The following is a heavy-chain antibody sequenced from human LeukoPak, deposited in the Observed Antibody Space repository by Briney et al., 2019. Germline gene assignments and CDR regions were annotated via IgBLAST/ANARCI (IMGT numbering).Heavy chain of an antibody. CDR3: ARAQRWLQPFDY. Sequence: GASVKVSCKASGYTFTSYYMHWVRQAPGQGLEWMGIIHPSCGSTSYAQKFQGRVTITTDTSTSTVYMELSSLRSDDTAVYYCARAQRWLQPFDYWGQGTLVTVSS. CDR2: IHPSCGST. CDR1: GYTFTSYY. V-gene: IGHV1-46*01. D-gene: IGHD5-24*01. J-gene: IGHJ4*02.